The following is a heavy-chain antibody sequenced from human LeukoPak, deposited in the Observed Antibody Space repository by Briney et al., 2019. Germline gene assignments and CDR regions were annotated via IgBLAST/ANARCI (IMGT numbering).Heavy chain of an antibody. CDR1: GFTFSRSA. D-gene: IGHD5-24*01. V-gene: IGHV3-23*01. CDR2: ISSSGNT. CDR3: VKGRNSEDGLDF. J-gene: IGHJ4*02. Sequence: PGGSLRLSCAASGFTFSRSAMTWVRQTPGKGLDWVSSISSSGNTYYTDSVKGRFTISRDNSKNMLYLQMNSLRAEDTAVYYCVKGRNSEDGLDFWGQGTLVTVSS.